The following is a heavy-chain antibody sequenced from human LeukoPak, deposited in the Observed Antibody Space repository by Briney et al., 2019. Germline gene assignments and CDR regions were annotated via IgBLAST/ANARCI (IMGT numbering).Heavy chain of an antibody. Sequence: ASPTLSYPTIGYTFTGYYIRWRRPAPGQRSEWMGWINTNSGGTNNGQKFQGRVTMTRDTSISTANMELSRLTSDDTAVYYCARGLAVVSPFDFWGEGTLVTVSS. V-gene: IGHV1-2*02. D-gene: IGHD3-22*01. CDR1: GYTFTGYY. J-gene: IGHJ4*02. CDR3: ARGLAVVSPFDF. CDR2: INTNSGGT.